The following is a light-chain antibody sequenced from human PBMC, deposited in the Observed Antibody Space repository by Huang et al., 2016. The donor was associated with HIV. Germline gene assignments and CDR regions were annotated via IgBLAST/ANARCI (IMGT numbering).Light chain of an antibody. Sequence: VMTPSPATLSVSPGERATLSCRASESILRNLAWYQQRPGQPPRLISYGASVRLPVIPDRVRGSGCGTECSLTISSLQSEDCAVYYCQQYNKWPPYTYGQGTKLEIK. V-gene: IGKV3-15*01. J-gene: IGKJ2*01. CDR3: QQYNKWPPYT. CDR1: ESILRN. CDR2: GAS.